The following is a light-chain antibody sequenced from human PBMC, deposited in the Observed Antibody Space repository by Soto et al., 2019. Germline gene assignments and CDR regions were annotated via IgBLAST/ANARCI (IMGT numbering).Light chain of an antibody. CDR2: GAS. J-gene: IGKJ1*01. Sequence: DIVMTQTPLSLSVTPGQPASISCKSSQSLLHSDGKAFLYWYQQKPGQAPRLLIYGASSRATGIPDRFSGSGSGTDFTLTISRLEPEDFAVYYCQQYGSSPTFGQGTKVEIK. CDR1: QSLLHSDGKAF. CDR3: QQYGSSPT. V-gene: IGKV2-29*01.